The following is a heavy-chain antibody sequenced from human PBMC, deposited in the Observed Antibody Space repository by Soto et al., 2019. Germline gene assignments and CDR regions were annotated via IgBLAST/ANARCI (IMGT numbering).Heavy chain of an antibody. Sequence: ASVKVSCKASGYTFTSYGISWVRQAPGQGLEWMGWISAYNGNTNYAQKLQGRVTMTTDTSTSTAYMELRSLRSDDTAVYYCARGYSSGWYYYYGMDVWGQGTTVTVS. J-gene: IGHJ6*02. CDR3: ARGYSSGWYYYYGMDV. CDR2: ISAYNGNT. V-gene: IGHV1-18*01. CDR1: GYTFTSYG. D-gene: IGHD6-19*01.